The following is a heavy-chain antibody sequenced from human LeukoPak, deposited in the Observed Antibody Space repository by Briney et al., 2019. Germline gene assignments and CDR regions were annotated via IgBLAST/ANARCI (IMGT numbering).Heavy chain of an antibody. CDR3: AKGSYGSGVDY. V-gene: IGHV3-9*01. J-gene: IGHJ4*02. CDR2: ISRNSCSI. Sequence: PGRSLRLSCAASGFTFDDYAMHGVRQAPAKGLEWGSGISRNSCSIGYADSVKGRFTISRDNAKNSLYLQMNSLIAEDTALYYCAKGSYGSGVDYWGQGTLVTVSS. CDR1: GFTFDDYA. D-gene: IGHD3-10*01.